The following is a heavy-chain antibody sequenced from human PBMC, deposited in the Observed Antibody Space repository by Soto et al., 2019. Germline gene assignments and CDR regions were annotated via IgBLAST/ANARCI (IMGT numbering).Heavy chain of an antibody. CDR3: ATGGDYDISHSGMDV. J-gene: IGHJ6*02. V-gene: IGHV3-9*01. CDR2: ASWDSDTV. Sequence: EVQLVESGGGLVQLGTSLRLSCAASGFTFDHYAMHWVRQTPGKGLEWVAGASWDSDTVGYADSVRGRFTISRDNGKNSLDLHINRLRVDDTALYYCATGGDYDISHSGMDVWGQGTTVTVSS. CDR1: GFTFDHYA. D-gene: IGHD3-9*01.